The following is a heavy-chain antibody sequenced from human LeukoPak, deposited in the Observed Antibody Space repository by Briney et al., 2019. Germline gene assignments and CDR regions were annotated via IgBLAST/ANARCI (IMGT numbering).Heavy chain of an antibody. CDR3: AKPFGDYYSEYNWFDP. CDR2: ISYDGSNK. Sequence: GGSVRLSCAGSGFTFSSYGMHWVRQAPGKGLEWVAVISYDGSNKYYADSVKGRFTISRDNSKNTLYLQMNSLRAEDTAVYYCAKPFGDYYSEYNWFDPWGQGTLVTVSS. V-gene: IGHV3-30*18. CDR1: GFTFSSYG. D-gene: IGHD1-26*01. J-gene: IGHJ5*02.